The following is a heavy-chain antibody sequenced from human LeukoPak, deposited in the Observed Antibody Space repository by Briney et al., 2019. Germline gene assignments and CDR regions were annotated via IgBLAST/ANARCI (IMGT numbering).Heavy chain of an antibody. CDR2: ISNDGSNK. V-gene: IGHV3-30*18. D-gene: IGHD6-19*01. J-gene: IGHJ6*02. CDR3: AKDRGAVSGINYYGMDV. Sequence: PGGSLRLSCAASGFTLNHYGMHWVRQAPGKGLEWVAVISNDGSNKYYADSVKGRSTISRDNSKSTLYLQMNSLRAEDTAVYYCAKDRGAVSGINYYGMDVWGQGTTVTVSS. CDR1: GFTLNHYG.